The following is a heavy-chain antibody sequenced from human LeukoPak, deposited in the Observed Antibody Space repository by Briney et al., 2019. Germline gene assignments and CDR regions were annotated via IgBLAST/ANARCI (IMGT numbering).Heavy chain of an antibody. CDR3: AKDRGWNGAFDL. Sequence: GGSLRLSCAASGFSFSSYGMHWVRQAPGKGLEWVAVISYDGTNKDYADSVKGRFTISRDNSKNTLFLQMNSLRTEDTAVYYCAKDRGWNGAFDLWGQGTLVTVSS. J-gene: IGHJ4*02. CDR1: GFSFSSYG. CDR2: ISYDGTNK. V-gene: IGHV3-30*18. D-gene: IGHD1-1*01.